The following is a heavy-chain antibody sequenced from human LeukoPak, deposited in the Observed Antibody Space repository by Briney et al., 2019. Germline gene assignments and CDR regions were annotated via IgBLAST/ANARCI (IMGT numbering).Heavy chain of an antibody. V-gene: IGHV3-30*12. D-gene: IGHD3-3*01. CDR3: ARYEKASGYYY. J-gene: IGHJ4*02. Sequence: PGGSLRLSCAASGFTFSSYGMHWVRQAPGKGLEWVAVISYDGSNKYYADSVKGRFTISRDNSKNTLYLQMNSLRAEDTAVYCCARYEKASGYYYWGQGTLVTVSS. CDR1: GFTFSSYG. CDR2: ISYDGSNK.